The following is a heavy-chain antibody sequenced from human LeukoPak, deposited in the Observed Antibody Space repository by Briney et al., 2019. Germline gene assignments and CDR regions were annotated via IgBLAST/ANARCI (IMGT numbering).Heavy chain of an antibody. D-gene: IGHD2-15*01. CDR2: INHSGST. V-gene: IGHV4-34*01. J-gene: IGHJ5*02. CDR3: AAQDVNWFDP. CDR1: GGSFSGYY. Sequence: SETLSLTCAVYGGSFSGYYWSWIRQPPGKGLEWIGEINHSGSTNYNPSLKSRVTISVDTSKNQFSLKLSSVTAADTAVYYCAAQDVNWFDPWGQGTLVTVSS.